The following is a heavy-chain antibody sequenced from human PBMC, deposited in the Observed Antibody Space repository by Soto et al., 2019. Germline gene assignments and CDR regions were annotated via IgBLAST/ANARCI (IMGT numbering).Heavy chain of an antibody. CDR3: ARVSSSSWYRDWFDP. CDR2: IYHSGST. J-gene: IGHJ5*02. CDR1: GGSISSSNW. D-gene: IGHD6-13*01. V-gene: IGHV4-4*02. Sequence: SETLSLTCAVSGGSISSSNWWSWARQPPGKGLEWIGEIYHSGSTNYNPSLKSRVTISVDKSKNQFSLKLSSVTAADTAVYYCARVSSSSWYRDWFDPWGQGTLVTVSS.